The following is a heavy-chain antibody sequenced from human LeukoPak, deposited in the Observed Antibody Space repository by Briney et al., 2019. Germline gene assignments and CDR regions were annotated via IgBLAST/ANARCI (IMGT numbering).Heavy chain of an antibody. V-gene: IGHV4-34*01. CDR2: INPRGST. J-gene: IGHJ4*02. Sequence: SETLSLTCAVYGGSFSGYYWSWIRQPPGKGLEWIGEINPRGSTNYNPSLKSRVTISVDTSKNQISLKMTSVTAADTAVYYCAGGGGVHGYYHDYWGQGTLVTVSS. D-gene: IGHD3-22*01. CDR1: GGSFSGYY. CDR3: AGGGGVHGYYHDY.